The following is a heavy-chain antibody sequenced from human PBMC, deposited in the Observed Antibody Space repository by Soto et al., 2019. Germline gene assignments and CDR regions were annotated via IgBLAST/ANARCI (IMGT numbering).Heavy chain of an antibody. Sequence: SETLSLTCTVFGGSISNFYWSWVRQPAGKGLEWIGRIYPSGTTNYNPPLKSRVTMSVGTSENQLSLKLTSVTAADTAVYYCARGPYCGSDCYFGVWGQGTLVTVSS. J-gene: IGHJ4*02. D-gene: IGHD2-21*02. CDR3: ARGPYCGSDCYFGV. V-gene: IGHV4-4*07. CDR1: GGSISNFY. CDR2: IYPSGTT.